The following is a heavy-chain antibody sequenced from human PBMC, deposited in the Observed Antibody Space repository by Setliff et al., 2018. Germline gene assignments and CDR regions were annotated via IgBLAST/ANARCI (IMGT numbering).Heavy chain of an antibody. CDR3: ARAYYYGSGNSHKYYMDV. Sequence: SETLSLTCTVSGGSFTGTTYYWGWIRQSPGKGLEWIGTIINSGSTDYNPSLKGRVTMSVDTSNNQLSLKLTSVSAADTAVYYCARAYYYGSGNSHKYYMDVWGKGTAVTVSS. D-gene: IGHD3-10*01. V-gene: IGHV4-39*07. CDR2: IINSGST. J-gene: IGHJ6*03. CDR1: GGSFTGTTYY.